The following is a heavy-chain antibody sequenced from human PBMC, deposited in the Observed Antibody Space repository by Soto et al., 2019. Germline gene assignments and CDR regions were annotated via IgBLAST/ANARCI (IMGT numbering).Heavy chain of an antibody. CDR1: GFTFSNYW. D-gene: IGHD1-20*01. J-gene: IGHJ6*02. CDR2: INGDGTTT. V-gene: IGHV3-74*01. Sequence: EVQLVESGGGLVQPGGSLRLSCAASGFTFSNYWIHWVRQAPGKGLVWVSLINGDGTTTDYADSVKGRFTISRDNAKNTVYLQKNSLRGEEAAVYYCERGIRGYYGVDVWGQGTTVTVSS. CDR3: ERGIRGYYGVDV.